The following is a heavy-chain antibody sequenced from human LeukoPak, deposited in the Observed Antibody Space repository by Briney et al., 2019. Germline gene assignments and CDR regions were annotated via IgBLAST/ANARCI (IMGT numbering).Heavy chain of an antibody. V-gene: IGHV3-30-3*01. CDR2: ISYDGSNK. Sequence: GGSLRLSCAASGFTFSSYAMHWVRQAPGKGLEWVAVISYDGSNKYYADSVKGRFIISRDNFKNTVNLEMSSLRAEDTAVYYCVPEGFDIWGQGTMVTVSS. CDR1: GFTFSSYA. CDR3: VPEGFDI. J-gene: IGHJ3*02.